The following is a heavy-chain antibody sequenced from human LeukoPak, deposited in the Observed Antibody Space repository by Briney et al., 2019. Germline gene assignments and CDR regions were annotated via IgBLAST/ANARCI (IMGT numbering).Heavy chain of an antibody. V-gene: IGHV3-48*03. CDR1: GFTFSSYE. Sequence: GGSLRLSCAASGFTFSSYEMNWVRQAPGKGLEWVSYISSGGNTIYYADSVKGRFTISRDNAKNSLYLQMNSLRAEDTAVYYCAREGTAMVSFHYWGQGTLVTVSS. CDR2: ISSGGNTI. CDR3: AREGTAMVSFHY. J-gene: IGHJ4*02. D-gene: IGHD5-18*01.